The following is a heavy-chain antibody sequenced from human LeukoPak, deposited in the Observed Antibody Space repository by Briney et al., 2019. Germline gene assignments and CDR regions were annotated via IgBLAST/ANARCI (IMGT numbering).Heavy chain of an antibody. CDR2: ISGSGDST. D-gene: IGHD3-9*01. Sequence: GGTLRLSCAASGFTFRSYGMSWVRQAPGKGLEWVSGISGSGDSTYYADSVRGRFTISRDNSKNKVYLQMNSLRAEDTAVYYCARGDILTGWYWGQGTLVTVSS. CDR1: GFTFRSYG. J-gene: IGHJ4*02. CDR3: ARGDILTGWY. V-gene: IGHV3-23*01.